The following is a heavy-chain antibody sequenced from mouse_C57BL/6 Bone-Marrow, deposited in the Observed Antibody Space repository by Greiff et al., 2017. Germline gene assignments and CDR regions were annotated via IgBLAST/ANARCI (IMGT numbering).Heavy chain of an antibody. V-gene: IGHV1-72*01. D-gene: IGHD1-1*01. Sequence: VQLQQPGAELVKPGASVKLSCKASGYTFTSYWMHWVKQRPGRGLEWIGRIDPNSGGTKYNEKFKSKATLTVDKPSSTAYMQLSSLTSEDSAVYYCARLTTVVATELYYFDYWGQGTTLTVSS. J-gene: IGHJ2*01. CDR1: GYTFTSYW. CDR3: ARLTTVVATELYYFDY. CDR2: IDPNSGGT.